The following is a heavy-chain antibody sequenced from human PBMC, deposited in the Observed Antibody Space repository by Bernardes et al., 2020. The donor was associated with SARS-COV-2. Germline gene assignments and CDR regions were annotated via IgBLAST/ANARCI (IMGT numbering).Heavy chain of an antibody. CDR1: GFTFCGYW. V-gene: IGHV3-74*01. Sequence: ESLCPSCVTSGFTFCGYWRQCARQAPAQGLVWMSRSNPDGSGPIYADSVKGRFTISRDNAKNTVYLQMNSLRLDDTAVYNCTRKYGHSYGMDLWGQVARVIGAS. D-gene: IGHD2-8*01. J-gene: IGHJ6*02. CDR3: TRKYGHSYGMDL. CDR2: SNPDGSGP.